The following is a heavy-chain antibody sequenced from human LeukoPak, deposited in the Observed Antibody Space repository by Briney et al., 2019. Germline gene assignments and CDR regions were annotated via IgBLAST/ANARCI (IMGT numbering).Heavy chain of an antibody. J-gene: IGHJ6*03. Sequence: SETLSLTCAVYGGSFSGYYWSWIRQPPGKGLEWIGEINHSGSTNYNPSLKSRVTISVDTSKNQFSLKLSSVTAADTAVYYCARDGGGYNYFGYYYYMDVWGKGTTVTVSS. CDR1: GGSFSGYY. CDR2: INHSGST. V-gene: IGHV4-34*01. CDR3: ARDGGGYNYFGYYYYMDV. D-gene: IGHD5-24*01.